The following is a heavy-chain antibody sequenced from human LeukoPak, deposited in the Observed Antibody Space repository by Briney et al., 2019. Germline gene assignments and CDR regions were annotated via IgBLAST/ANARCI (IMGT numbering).Heavy chain of an antibody. V-gene: IGHV4-59*01. CDR3: AREGSAAGLPDY. Sequence: PSETLSLTCTVSGGSISTDYWSWIRQPPGKGLEWIGYISYSRTTNYNPSLKSRVTTSVDTSKSQFSLKLSSVTAADTAVYYCAREGSAAGLPDYWGQGTLVTVSS. CDR2: ISYSRTT. D-gene: IGHD6-13*01. CDR1: GGSISTDY. J-gene: IGHJ4*02.